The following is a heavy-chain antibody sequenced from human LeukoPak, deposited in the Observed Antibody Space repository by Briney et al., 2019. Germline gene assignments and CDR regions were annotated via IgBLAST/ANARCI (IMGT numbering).Heavy chain of an antibody. D-gene: IGHD3-3*01. Sequence: ASVKVSCKASGYTFTGYYMHWVRQAPGQGGEWMGWINPNSGGTNYAQKFQGRVTMTRDTSISTAYMELSRLRSDDTAVYYCARDFWSGYVDAFDIWGQGTMVTVSS. CDR2: INPNSGGT. J-gene: IGHJ3*02. V-gene: IGHV1-2*02. CDR1: GYTFTGYY. CDR3: ARDFWSGYVDAFDI.